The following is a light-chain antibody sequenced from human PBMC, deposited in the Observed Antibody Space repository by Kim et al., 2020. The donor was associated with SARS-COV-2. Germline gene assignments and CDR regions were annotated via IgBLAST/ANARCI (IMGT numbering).Light chain of an antibody. CDR2: DVS. CDR1: SSDVGCYNY. CDR3: CSYAGSYTYV. Sequence: GPSVAISCTGTSSDVGCYNYVSWYQQHPGKAPRLMIYDVSYRPSGVPDRFSGSKSGNTASLTISGLQPEDEADYYCCSYAGSYTYVFATGTKVTVL. V-gene: IGLV2-11*01. J-gene: IGLJ1*01.